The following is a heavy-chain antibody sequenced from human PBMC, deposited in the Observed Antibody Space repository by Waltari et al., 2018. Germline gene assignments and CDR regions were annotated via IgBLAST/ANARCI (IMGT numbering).Heavy chain of an antibody. Sequence: QVQLQESGPGLVKPSETLSLTCTVSGGSISRYYWSWIRQPAGKGLEWIGRIYTSGSTNYNPSLKSRVTMSVDTSKNQFSLKLSSVTAADTAVYYCARDGYYGSGIPNWFDPWGQGTLVTVSS. J-gene: IGHJ5*02. CDR1: GGSISRYY. CDR3: ARDGYYGSGIPNWFDP. D-gene: IGHD3-10*01. V-gene: IGHV4-4*07. CDR2: IYTSGST.